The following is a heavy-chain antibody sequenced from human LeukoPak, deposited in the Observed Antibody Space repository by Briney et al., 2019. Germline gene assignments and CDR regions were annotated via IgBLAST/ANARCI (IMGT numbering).Heavy chain of an antibody. CDR2: IYTSGST. D-gene: IGHD6-13*01. V-gene: IGHV4-4*07. Sequence: SETLSLTCTVSGGSISSYYWSWIRQPAGKGLEWIGRIYTSGSTNYNPSLKSRVTISVDTSKNQFSLKLSSVTAADTAVYYCASLMGSGSWYSWFDPWGQGTLVTVSS. CDR3: ASLMGSGSWYSWFDP. J-gene: IGHJ5*02. CDR1: GGSISSYY.